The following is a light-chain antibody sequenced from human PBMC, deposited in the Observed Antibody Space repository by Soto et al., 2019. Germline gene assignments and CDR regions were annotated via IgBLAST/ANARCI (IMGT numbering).Light chain of an antibody. CDR2: GAS. V-gene: IGKV3-20*01. CDR1: QSVSSNY. CDR3: QQFGGSSRT. J-gene: IGKJ1*01. Sequence: EIVMTQSPATLSVSPGERATLSCRASQSVSSNYLAWYQQKPGQAPRLLIYGASFRATGIPDRFTGSGSGTDFTLTITRLEPEDFAVYYCQQFGGSSRTFGQGTKVDI.